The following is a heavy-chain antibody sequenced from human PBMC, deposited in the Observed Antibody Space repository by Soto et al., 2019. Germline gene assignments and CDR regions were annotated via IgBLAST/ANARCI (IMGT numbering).Heavy chain of an antibody. CDR1: GYPVTAYY. CDR2: INPATGAA. V-gene: IGHV1-2*02. CDR3: ARGGGVGVAGSAAFDM. Sequence: QLHLVQSGAVVKKPGASVTVSCSASGYPVTAYYMHWVRQAPGRGLEWMGGINPATGAAKYTQTFQGRVTMTRDTSKSTVFMELSGLKSEETAGFSCARGGGVGVAGSAAFDMWGQGTLVTVSS. D-gene: IGHD3-3*01. J-gene: IGHJ3*02.